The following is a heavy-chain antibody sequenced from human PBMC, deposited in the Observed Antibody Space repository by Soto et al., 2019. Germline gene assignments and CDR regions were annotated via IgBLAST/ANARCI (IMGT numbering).Heavy chain of an antibody. J-gene: IGHJ6*02. V-gene: IGHV1-69*01. D-gene: IGHD3-10*01. CDR1: GVSFNNNG. CDR2: VSPPFRTS. Sequence: QVQLVQSGAEVKKPGSSVKVSCKTSGVSFNNNGIGWVRQAPGHGLEWMGGVSPPFRTSNYARKLQGRISLTADASTGTVNMELSSLTSEDTAQYYCARVFYYGSGSYSPYGMDVWVQGTTVTVSS. CDR3: ARVFYYGSGSYSPYGMDV.